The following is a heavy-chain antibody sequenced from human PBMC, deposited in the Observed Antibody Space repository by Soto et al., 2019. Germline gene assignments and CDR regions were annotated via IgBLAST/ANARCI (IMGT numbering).Heavy chain of an antibody. CDR2: ISSSSSTI. J-gene: IGHJ4*02. Sequence: EVQLVESGGGLVQPGGSLRLSCAASGFTFSSYGMNWVRQAPGKGLEWVSYISSSSSTIYYADSVKGRFTISRDNAKNSLYLQMNSLRAEDTAVYYCARDRMVRGVTYDYWGQGTLVTVSS. V-gene: IGHV3-48*01. CDR1: GFTFSSYG. CDR3: ARDRMVRGVTYDY. D-gene: IGHD3-10*01.